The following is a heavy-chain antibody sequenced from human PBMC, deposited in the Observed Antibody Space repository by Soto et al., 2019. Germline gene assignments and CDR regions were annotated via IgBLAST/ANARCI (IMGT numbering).Heavy chain of an antibody. J-gene: IGHJ4*02. D-gene: IGHD1-1*01. CDR1: GFTFSDYY. CDR3: ARDTTTFDY. CDR2: ISSSCSTI. V-gene: IGHV3-11*01. Sequence: NPVGSLRLFAAASGFTFSDYYMSWIRQVPGKGLEWVSYISSSCSTIYYADSVKGRFSISRDNAKNSLYLQMNRLRAEDTAVYYCARDTTTFDYWGQGTLVTV.